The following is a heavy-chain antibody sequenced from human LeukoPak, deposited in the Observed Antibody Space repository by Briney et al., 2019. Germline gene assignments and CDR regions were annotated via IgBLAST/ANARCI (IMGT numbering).Heavy chain of an antibody. CDR3: ARDGSPYYYGSGSYNWFDP. D-gene: IGHD3-10*01. J-gene: IGHJ5*02. V-gene: IGHV1-18*04. CDR2: ISAYNGNT. CDR1: GYTFTSYG. Sequence: GASVKVSCKASGYTFTSYGISWVRQAPGQGLEWTGWISAYNGNTNYAQKLQGRVTMTTDTSTSTAYMELRSLRSDDTAVYYCARDGSPYYYGSGSYNWFDPWGQGTLVTVSS.